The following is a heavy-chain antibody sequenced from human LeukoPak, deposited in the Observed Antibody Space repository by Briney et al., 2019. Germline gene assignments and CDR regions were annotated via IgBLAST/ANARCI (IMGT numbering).Heavy chain of an antibody. CDR1: GFAFSGYA. J-gene: IGHJ6*03. D-gene: IGHD3/OR15-3a*01. CDR3: AKEGLHYYYYYYMDV. CDR2: ISGSGGST. V-gene: IGHV3-23*01. Sequence: PGGSLRLSCSASGFAFSGYAMSWVRQAPGKGLEWVSAISGSGGSTYYADSVKGRFTISRDNSKNTLYLQMNSLRAEDTAVYYCAKEGLHYYYYYYMDVWGKGTTVTASS.